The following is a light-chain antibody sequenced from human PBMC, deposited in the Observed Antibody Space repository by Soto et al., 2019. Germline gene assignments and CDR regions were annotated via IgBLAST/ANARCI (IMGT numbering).Light chain of an antibody. Sequence: QSALTQPASVSASPGQSITISCTGTSSDVGGYNLVSWYQDHPGKAPKLMIYEGSKRPSGVSNRFSGSKFGSTASLTISGLQAEDEADYYCSSYARHKIVVFGGGTKLTVL. V-gene: IGLV2-23*01. CDR3: SSYARHKIVV. CDR1: SSDVGGYNL. J-gene: IGLJ2*01. CDR2: EGS.